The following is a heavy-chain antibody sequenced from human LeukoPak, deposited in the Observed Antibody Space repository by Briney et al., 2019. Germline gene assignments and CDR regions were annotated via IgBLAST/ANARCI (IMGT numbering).Heavy chain of an antibody. D-gene: IGHD1-26*01. J-gene: IGHJ4*02. CDR3: AKGGKWDVTPFDY. V-gene: IGHV3-23*01. CDR1: GFTFASYS. CDR2: ISGGGGST. Sequence: GGSLRLSCAASGFTFASYSMNWVRQAPGKGLEWVSTISGGGGSTYYADSVKGRFTISRDNSKNTLYLQVNSLRAEDTAVYYCAKGGKWDVTPFDYWGQGTLVTVSS.